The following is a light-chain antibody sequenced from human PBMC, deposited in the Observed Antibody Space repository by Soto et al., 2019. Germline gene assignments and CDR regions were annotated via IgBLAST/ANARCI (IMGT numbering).Light chain of an antibody. J-gene: IGLJ1*01. Sequence: QSVLTQPPSVSGSPGQSITISCSGTSSDIGTYDHVAWFQQFPGKTPKLMIYSVSNRPSGVSYRFSGSKSGNTASLTISGLQAEDEADYYCISYTVGRSHVFGTGTKVTVL. CDR2: SVS. V-gene: IGLV2-14*01. CDR3: ISYTVGRSHV. CDR1: SSDIGTYDH.